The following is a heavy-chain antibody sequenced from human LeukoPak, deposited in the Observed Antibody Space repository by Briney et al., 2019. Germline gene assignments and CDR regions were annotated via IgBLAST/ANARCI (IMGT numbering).Heavy chain of an antibody. V-gene: IGHV1-2*02. CDR3: ASLIVVVPAAILGTPIDAFDI. J-gene: IGHJ3*02. Sequence: GASVKVSCKASGYTFTGYYMHWVRQAPGQGPEWMGWINPNSGGTNYAQKFQGRVTMTRDTSISTAYMELSRLRSDDTAVYYCASLIVVVPAAILGTPIDAFDIWGQGTMVTVSS. CDR2: INPNSGGT. CDR1: GYTFTGYY. D-gene: IGHD2-2*02.